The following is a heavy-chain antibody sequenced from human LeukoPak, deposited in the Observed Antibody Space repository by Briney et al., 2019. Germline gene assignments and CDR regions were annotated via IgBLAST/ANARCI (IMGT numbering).Heavy chain of an antibody. Sequence: SETLSLTCTVPGGSISSSSHYRGCIRQPPGKGLEWLGSIYYSGNTYYNPSLKSRVTISLDTSKNQFSLNLSSVTAADTAVYYCARARGLERPYYFYGMNVWGQGTTVTVSS. V-gene: IGHV4-39*07. CDR3: ARARGLERPYYFYGMNV. D-gene: IGHD1-1*01. J-gene: IGHJ6*02. CDR1: GGSISSSSHY. CDR2: IYYSGNT.